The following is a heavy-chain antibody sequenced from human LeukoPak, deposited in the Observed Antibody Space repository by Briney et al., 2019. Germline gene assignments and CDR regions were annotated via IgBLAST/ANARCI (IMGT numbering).Heavy chain of an antibody. CDR1: GFTFSNYA. Sequence: PGKSLRLSCAASGFTFSNYAIHWVPQAPGKGLEWVAATSYDGNNKYYADSVKGRFTISRDNSKNTLFLQIHSLRAEDTALYYCTTDISLFDYWGQGTLVTVSS. J-gene: IGHJ4*02. D-gene: IGHD3-3*02. CDR2: TSYDGNNK. V-gene: IGHV3-30*04. CDR3: TTDISLFDY.